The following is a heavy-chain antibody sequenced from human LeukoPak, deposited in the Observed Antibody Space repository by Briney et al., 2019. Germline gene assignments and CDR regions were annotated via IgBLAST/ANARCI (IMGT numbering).Heavy chain of an antibody. J-gene: IGHJ4*02. D-gene: IGHD3-22*01. CDR1: GFTFSSYA. V-gene: IGHV3-64*01. Sequence: GGSLRLSCAASGFTFSSYAMRWVRQAPGKGLEYVSAISSNGGSTYYANSVKGRFTISRDNSKNTLYLQMGSLRAEDMAVYYCARDRHDSSGYDYWGQGTLVTVSS. CDR2: ISSNGGST. CDR3: ARDRHDSSGYDY.